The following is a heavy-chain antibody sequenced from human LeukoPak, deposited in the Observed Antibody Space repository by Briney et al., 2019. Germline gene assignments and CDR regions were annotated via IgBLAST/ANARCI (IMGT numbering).Heavy chain of an antibody. D-gene: IGHD3-10*01. V-gene: IGHV1-2*02. Sequence: GASVKVSCKASGYTFTGYYMHWVRQAPGQGLEWMGWINPNSGGTNYAQKFQGRVTMTRDTSISTAYMELSRLRSDDTAVYYCARIDYYGSGSYFDPGDYWGQGTLVTVSS. J-gene: IGHJ4*02. CDR1: GYTFTGYY. CDR2: INPNSGGT. CDR3: ARIDYYGSGSYFDPGDY.